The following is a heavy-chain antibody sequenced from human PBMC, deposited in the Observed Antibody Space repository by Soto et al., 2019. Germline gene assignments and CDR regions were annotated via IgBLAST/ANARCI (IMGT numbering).Heavy chain of an antibody. V-gene: IGHV4-34*01. J-gene: IGHJ4*02. Sequence: QVQLQQWGAGLLKPSETLSLTCAVYGGSFSGYYWSWIRQPPGKGLEWIGEINHSGSTNYNPSLKGRVTISVDTSKNQFSLKLRSVPAADTAVYYCARRSSGSGYHNFDYWGQGTLVTVSS. D-gene: IGHD3-22*01. CDR2: INHSGST. CDR1: GGSFSGYY. CDR3: ARRSSGSGYHNFDY.